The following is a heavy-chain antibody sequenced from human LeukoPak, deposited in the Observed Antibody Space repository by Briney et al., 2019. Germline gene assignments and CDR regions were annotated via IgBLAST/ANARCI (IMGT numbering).Heavy chain of an antibody. CDR2: IYYNGNT. J-gene: IGHJ4*02. Sequence: SETLSLTCTVSGGSISSSTYYWGWIRQPPGKGLEWIGSIYYNGNTYYNPSLKSRVTISVDTSKNQFSLKLSSVTAADTAVYYCARRDRPPYYFDYWGQGTLVTVSS. CDR1: GGSISSSTYY. V-gene: IGHV4-39*01. CDR3: ARRDRPPYYFDY.